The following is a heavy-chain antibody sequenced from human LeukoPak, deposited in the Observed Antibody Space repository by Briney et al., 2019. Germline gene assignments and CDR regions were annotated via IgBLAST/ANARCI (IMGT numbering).Heavy chain of an antibody. CDR3: AKSRRRGFSWTFDY. D-gene: IGHD3/OR15-3a*01. J-gene: IGHJ4*02. CDR1: GFTFSSYG. Sequence: GGSLRLSCAASGFTFSSYGMHWVRQAPGKGLEWVAVISYDGSNKYYADSVKGRFTISRDNSKDTLYLQMNSLRAEDTAVYYCAKSRRRGFSWTFDYWGQGTLVTVSS. CDR2: ISYDGSNK. V-gene: IGHV3-30*18.